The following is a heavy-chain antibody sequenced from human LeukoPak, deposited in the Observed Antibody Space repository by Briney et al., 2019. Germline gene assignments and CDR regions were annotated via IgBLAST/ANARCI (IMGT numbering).Heavy chain of an antibody. CDR3: ARETYYGAYYFDH. CDR2: IKHDGSEK. CDR1: GFTFSTYS. D-gene: IGHD1-26*01. V-gene: IGHV3-7*01. Sequence: GGSLRLSCAASGFTFSTYSMNWIRQAPGKGLEWVANIKHDGSEKYYMDSVRGRLTISRDNAKNSLYLQMNSLRVEDTAVYYCARETYYGAYYFDHWGQGTLVTASS. J-gene: IGHJ4*02.